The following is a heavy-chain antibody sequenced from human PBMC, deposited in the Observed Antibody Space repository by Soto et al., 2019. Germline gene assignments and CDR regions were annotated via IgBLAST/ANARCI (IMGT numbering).Heavy chain of an antibody. CDR3: ASRAVAGIFDY. J-gene: IGHJ4*02. V-gene: IGHV4-61*02. D-gene: IGHD6-19*01. CDR2: IYTSGSN. Sequence: SENLSLTCTVSGGSVSSGSYYWSRIRQPPGKGLEWIGRIYTSGSNNYNPSLKSRVTMSVDTSKNQFSLKLSSVTAADTAVYYCASRAVAGIFDYWGQGTLVTVSS. CDR1: GGSVSSGSYY.